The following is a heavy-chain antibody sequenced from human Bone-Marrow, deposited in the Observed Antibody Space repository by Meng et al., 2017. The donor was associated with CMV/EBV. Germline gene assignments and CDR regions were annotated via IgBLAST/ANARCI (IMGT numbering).Heavy chain of an antibody. CDR3: ARAYCSTTRCRDAFDI. CDR1: GGSFSGYY. Sequence: GSLRLSCAVYGGSFSGYYWSWIRQPPGKGLEWIGEINHSGSTNYNPSLKSRVTISVDTSKNQFSLKLSSVTAADTAVYYCARAYCSTTRCRDAFDIWGQGTRVTVSS. J-gene: IGHJ3*02. D-gene: IGHD2-2*01. V-gene: IGHV4-34*01. CDR2: INHSGST.